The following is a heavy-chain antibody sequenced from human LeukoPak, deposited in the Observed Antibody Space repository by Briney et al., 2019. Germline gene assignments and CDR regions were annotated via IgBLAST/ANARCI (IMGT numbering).Heavy chain of an antibody. CDR3: ARHQHAGREHYYGIDV. Sequence: SETLSLTCAVSGGSISSSNWWSWVRQPPGKGLEWIGYIFHTGSTNYNPSLKSRLTISVDTSRNQFSLRLGSVTAADTAVYYCARHQHAGREHYYGIDVWGQGTTVSVSS. V-gene: IGHV4-4*02. J-gene: IGHJ6*02. CDR2: IFHTGST. D-gene: IGHD1-26*01. CDR1: GGSISSSNW.